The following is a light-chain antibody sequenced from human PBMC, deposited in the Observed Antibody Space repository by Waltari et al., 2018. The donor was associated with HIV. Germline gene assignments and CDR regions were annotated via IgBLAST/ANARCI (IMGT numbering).Light chain of an antibody. V-gene: IGLV2-14*01. CDR2: EVS. Sequence: QSALTQPASVSGSPGQSITISCTGTSSDIGGYKYVSWFQQHPDKAPKLIIDEVSTRPSEISNRFSGSKAGNTASLTISELQSEDEADYYCSSFTGTTALVFGGGTKLTVL. J-gene: IGLJ3*02. CDR3: SSFTGTTALV. CDR1: SSDIGGYKY.